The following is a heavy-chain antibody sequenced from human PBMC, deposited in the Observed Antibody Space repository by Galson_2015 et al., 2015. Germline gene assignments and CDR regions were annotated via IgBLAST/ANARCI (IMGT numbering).Heavy chain of an antibody. Sequence: SVKVSCKASGYTFTNYAMHWVRQAPGQRLEWLGWIITGNGNIKISQKFQGRGSITRATSAATAYMELSSLRSEDTAVYYCAKNGDGEFPYVDSCGQGTLVTFSS. D-gene: IGHD3-10*01. V-gene: IGHV1-3*04. J-gene: IGHJ4*02. CDR2: IITGNGNI. CDR1: GYTFTNYA. CDR3: AKNGDGEFPYVDS.